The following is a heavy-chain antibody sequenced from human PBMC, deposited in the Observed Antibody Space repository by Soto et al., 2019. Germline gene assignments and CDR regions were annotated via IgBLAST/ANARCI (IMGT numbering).Heavy chain of an antibody. CDR1: GGSISSYY. CDR2: IDYSVYT. V-gene: IGHV4-59*01. D-gene: IGHD3-3*01. Sequence: SETLSLTCTVSGGSISSYYWIWIRQPPGRGLEWIAYIDYSVYTSYNPSLKSRVTISIDTSKNQFSLKLSSVTAADTAVYYCARAETFNLEWIFNWFDPWGQGILVTVSS. J-gene: IGHJ5*02. CDR3: ARAETFNLEWIFNWFDP.